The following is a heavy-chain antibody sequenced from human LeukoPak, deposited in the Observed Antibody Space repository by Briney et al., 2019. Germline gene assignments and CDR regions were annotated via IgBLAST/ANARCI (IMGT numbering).Heavy chain of an antibody. Sequence: SETLSLTCSVPGGAIRSYYCSWIRQPAGKGLEWIGRIYTSGSTNYNPSLKSRVTISVDKSKNQFSLKLSSVTAADICVYFCARLRCIAAAVYYFDYWGQGTLVTVSS. J-gene: IGHJ4*02. CDR1: GGAIRSYY. CDR2: IYTSGST. CDR3: ARLRCIAAAVYYFDY. V-gene: IGHV4-4*07. D-gene: IGHD6-6*01.